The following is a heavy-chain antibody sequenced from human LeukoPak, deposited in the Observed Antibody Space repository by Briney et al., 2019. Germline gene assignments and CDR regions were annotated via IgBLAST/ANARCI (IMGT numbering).Heavy chain of an antibody. D-gene: IGHD5-24*01. CDR2: IRADGTTK. CDR1: GLSVRDSE. CDR3: SRRFRD. J-gene: IGHJ4*02. V-gene: IGHV3-48*03. Sequence: PGGSLRLSCVGSGLSVRDSEMNWVRQAPGKGLEWVAHIRADGTTKWYADSVRGRFNISRDNARNSLFRQMNSLRADDSATYYCSRRFRDWGQGILVTVSS.